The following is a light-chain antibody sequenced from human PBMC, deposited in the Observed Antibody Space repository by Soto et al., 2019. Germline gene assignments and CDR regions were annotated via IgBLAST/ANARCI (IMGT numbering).Light chain of an antibody. Sequence: EIVLTQSPGTLSLSPGERATLSCRASQSVRSSYIAWHQLKPGQAPRLLIYGASSRATGIPDRFSGSGSGTDFTLIISRLEPEDFAVYYCQQYGSSPATFGQGTKVEIK. J-gene: IGKJ1*01. CDR2: GAS. V-gene: IGKV3-20*01. CDR1: QSVRSSY. CDR3: QQYGSSPAT.